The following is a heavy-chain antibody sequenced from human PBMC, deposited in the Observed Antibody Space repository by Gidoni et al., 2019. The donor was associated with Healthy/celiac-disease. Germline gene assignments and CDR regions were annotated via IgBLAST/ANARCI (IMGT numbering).Heavy chain of an antibody. CDR1: GGTFSSYA. J-gene: IGHJ5*02. CDR3: ARAPYYDFWAGAYNWFDP. Sequence: QVQLVQSGAEVKKPGSSVRVSCKASGGTFSSYAISWVRHAPGQGLEWMGGIIPIFGTATYAQKFQGRVTITADESTSTAYMELSSLRSEDTAVYYCARAPYYDFWAGAYNWFDPWGQGTLVTVSS. D-gene: IGHD3-3*01. CDR2: IIPIFGTA. V-gene: IGHV1-69*01.